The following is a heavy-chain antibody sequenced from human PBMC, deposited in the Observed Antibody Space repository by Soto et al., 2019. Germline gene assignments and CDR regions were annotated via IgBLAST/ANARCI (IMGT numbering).Heavy chain of an antibody. CDR1: GGSINSAGYY. V-gene: IGHV4-31*03. CDR3: VRDRGAYHDAFDV. CDR2: IYYDGTT. J-gene: IGHJ3*01. Sequence: SETLSLTCTVSGGSINSAGYYWNWVRQHPGKGLEWIGFIYYDGTTYYTPSLKSRVTISLDTSKNQFSLKLSSVTVADTAVCYCVRDRGAYHDAFDVWGQGTMVTV. D-gene: IGHD1-26*01.